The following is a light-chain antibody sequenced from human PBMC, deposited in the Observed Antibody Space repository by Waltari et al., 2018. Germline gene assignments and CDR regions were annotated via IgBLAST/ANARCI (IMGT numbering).Light chain of an antibody. CDR3: NSYAGSNSVL. Sequence: QSALTQPPSASGSPGQSVTISCTGTSSYVGGFNCVSWYQQHPAKAPKLMIYDVPTRPSGVPDRFSGSKSGNTASLTVSGLQAEDEADYYCNSYAGSNSVLFGAGTKLTVL. CDR2: DVP. V-gene: IGLV2-8*01. CDR1: SSYVGGFNC. J-gene: IGLJ2*01.